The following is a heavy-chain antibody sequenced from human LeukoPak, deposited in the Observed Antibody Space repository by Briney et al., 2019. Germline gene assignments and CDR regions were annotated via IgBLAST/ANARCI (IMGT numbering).Heavy chain of an antibody. CDR1: GFTFSSYA. J-gene: IGHJ5*02. CDR2: ISYDGSNK. CDR3: ARDRYDSNP. V-gene: IGHV3-30-3*01. D-gene: IGHD3-22*01. Sequence: PGGSLRLSCAASGFTFSSYAMHWVRQAPGKGLEWVAVISYDGSNKYYADSVKGRFTISRDNSKNTLYLQMNSLRAEDTAVYYCARDRYDSNPWGQGTLVTVSS.